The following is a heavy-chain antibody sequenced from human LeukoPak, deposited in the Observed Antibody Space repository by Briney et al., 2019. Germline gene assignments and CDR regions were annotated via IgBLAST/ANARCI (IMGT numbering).Heavy chain of an antibody. CDR3: ARVGGSSSLHYYGMDV. D-gene: IGHD6-6*01. CDR2: IYYSGST. V-gene: IGHV4-39*01. Sequence: SETLSLTCTVSGGSISSSVYYWGWIRQPPGKGLEWIGSIYYSGSTYYNPSLKSRVTISVDTSKNQFSLKLSSVTAADTAVYYCARVGGSSSLHYYGMDVWGQGTTVTVSS. CDR1: GGSISSSVYY. J-gene: IGHJ6*02.